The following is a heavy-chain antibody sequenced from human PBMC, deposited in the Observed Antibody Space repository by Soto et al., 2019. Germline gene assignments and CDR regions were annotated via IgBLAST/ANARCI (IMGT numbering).Heavy chain of an antibody. D-gene: IGHD5-12*01. V-gene: IGHV3-23*01. Sequence: PGGSLRLSCAAYGFTFSSYAMTWVRQAPGKGLEWVSSISGTGGSTYYADSVRGRFTISRDKSKNTLFLQMNSLRAEDTAIYYCAKEIYIVTSISYDSWGQGALVTVSS. CDR1: GFTFSSYA. J-gene: IGHJ4*02. CDR2: ISGTGGST. CDR3: AKEIYIVTSISYDS.